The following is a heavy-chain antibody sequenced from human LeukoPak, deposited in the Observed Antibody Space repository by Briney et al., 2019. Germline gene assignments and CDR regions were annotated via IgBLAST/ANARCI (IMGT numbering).Heavy chain of an antibody. Sequence: GTSLRLSCAASGFTFSTYGMHWVRQAPGKGLEWVALITYDGYYKYYSDSVKGRFTISSDTSRNTLSLQMNSLRAEDTAVYYCARDLSPVVRASPMGYWGQGTLVTVSS. CDR1: GFTFSTYG. CDR2: ITYDGYYK. CDR3: ARDLSPVVRASPMGY. J-gene: IGHJ4*02. V-gene: IGHV3-30*03. D-gene: IGHD3-10*01.